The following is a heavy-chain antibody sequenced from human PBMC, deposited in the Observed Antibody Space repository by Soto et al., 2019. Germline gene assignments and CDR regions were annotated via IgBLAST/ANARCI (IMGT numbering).Heavy chain of an antibody. CDR2: IYYSGST. CDR1: GGSISSSSYY. J-gene: IGHJ5*02. CDR3: ARHRGSGSNNNWFDP. D-gene: IGHD3-10*01. V-gene: IGHV4-39*01. Sequence: SETLSLTCTVSGGSISSSSYYWGWIRQPPGKGLEWIGSIYYSGSTYYNPSLKSRVTISVDTSKNQFSLKLSSVTAADTAVYYCARHRGSGSNNNWFDPWGQGTLVTVSS.